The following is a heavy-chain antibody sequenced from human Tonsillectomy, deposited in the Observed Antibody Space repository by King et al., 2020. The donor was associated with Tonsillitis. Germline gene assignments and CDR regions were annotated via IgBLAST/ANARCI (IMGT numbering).Heavy chain of an antibody. CDR3: ARGGGRYDFWSGYLSDFDY. CDR2: IKQDGSEQ. CDR1: GFTFSSYW. D-gene: IGHD3-3*01. J-gene: IGHJ4*02. V-gene: IGHV3-7*01. Sequence: VQLVESGGGLVQPGGSLRLSCAASGFTFSSYWMSWVRQAPGKGLEWVANIKQDGSEQYSLDSVKGRFTISRDNAKNSLYLQMNSLRAEDTAVYYCARGGGRYDFWSGYLSDFDYWGQGTLVTVSS.